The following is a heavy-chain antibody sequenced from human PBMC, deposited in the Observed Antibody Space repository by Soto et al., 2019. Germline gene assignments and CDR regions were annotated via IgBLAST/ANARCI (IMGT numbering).Heavy chain of an antibody. Sequence: VKVSCKASGYTFTSYYMHWVRQAPGQGLEWMGIINPSGGSTSYAQKFQGRVTMTRDTSTSTVYMGLSSRRSEDTAVYYCARGVVVVPAAMEYFDYWGQGTLVTVSS. CDR2: INPSGGST. V-gene: IGHV1-46*03. J-gene: IGHJ4*02. CDR3: ARGVVVVPAAMEYFDY. CDR1: GYTFTSYY. D-gene: IGHD2-2*01.